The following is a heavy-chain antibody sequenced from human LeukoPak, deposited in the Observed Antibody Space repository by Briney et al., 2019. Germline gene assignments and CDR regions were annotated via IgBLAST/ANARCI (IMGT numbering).Heavy chain of an antibody. V-gene: IGHV1-18*01. Sequence: ASVKVSCKAPGYTFTSYGISWVRQAPGQGLEWMGWISAYNGNTNYAQKLQGRVTMTTDTSTSTAYMELRSLRSDDTAVYYCARDYYVVDAFDIWGQGTMVTVSS. CDR2: ISAYNGNT. CDR1: GYTFTSYG. CDR3: ARDYYVVDAFDI. J-gene: IGHJ3*02. D-gene: IGHD3-10*02.